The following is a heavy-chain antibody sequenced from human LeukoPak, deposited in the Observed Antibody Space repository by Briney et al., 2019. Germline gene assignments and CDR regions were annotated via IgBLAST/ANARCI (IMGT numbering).Heavy chain of an antibody. D-gene: IGHD1-26*01. CDR2: ISYDGSNK. J-gene: IGHJ1*01. CDR3: ARAAVGATGHFQH. V-gene: IGHV3-30-3*01. CDR1: GFTFSSYA. Sequence: PGGSLRLSCAASGFTFSSYAMHWVRQAPGKGLEWVAVISYDGSNKYYADSVKGRFTISRDNSKNTLYLQMNSLRAEDTAVYYCARAAVGATGHFQHWGQGTLVTVSS.